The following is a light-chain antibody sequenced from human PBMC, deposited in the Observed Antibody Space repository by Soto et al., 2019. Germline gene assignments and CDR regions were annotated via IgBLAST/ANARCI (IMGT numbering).Light chain of an antibody. Sequence: DIVLTQSPATLSLSPGERANLSCRASQSVISYLAWYQQKPGQAPRLLIYDASNRATGIPARFSGSGSGTDFTLTISSLEPEDFAVYYCQQRSNWPRTFGQGTKVEIK. J-gene: IGKJ1*01. CDR2: DAS. CDR3: QQRSNWPRT. V-gene: IGKV3-11*01. CDR1: QSVISY.